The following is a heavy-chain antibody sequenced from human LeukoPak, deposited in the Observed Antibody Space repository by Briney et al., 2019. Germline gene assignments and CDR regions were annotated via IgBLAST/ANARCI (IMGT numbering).Heavy chain of an antibody. D-gene: IGHD3-3*01. CDR1: GFTFDDYA. Sequence: QPGGSLRLSCAASGFTFDDYAMHWVRQAPGKGLEWVSLISGDGGSTYYADSVKGRFTISRDNSKNSLYLQMNSLRTEDTALYYCAKQGFLEWLFPRAPTLGYYYGMDVWGQGTTVTVYS. CDR2: ISGDGGST. CDR3: AKQGFLEWLFPRAPTLGYYYGMDV. V-gene: IGHV3-43*02. J-gene: IGHJ6*02.